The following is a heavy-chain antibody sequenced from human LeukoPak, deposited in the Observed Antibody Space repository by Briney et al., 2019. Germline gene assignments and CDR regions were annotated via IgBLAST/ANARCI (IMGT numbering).Heavy chain of an antibody. CDR2: IDWNGAST. CDR1: GFTFDDYG. J-gene: IGHJ4*02. Sequence: GGSLRLSCAASGFTFDDYGMSWVRPVAGQGLEWVSGIDWNGASTGYGDSVKGRFTISRDNAKKSLYLQMNSLRAEDTALYYCARGSTMVSDYWGQGTLVTVSS. CDR3: ARGSTMVSDY. V-gene: IGHV3-20*04. D-gene: IGHD3-10*01.